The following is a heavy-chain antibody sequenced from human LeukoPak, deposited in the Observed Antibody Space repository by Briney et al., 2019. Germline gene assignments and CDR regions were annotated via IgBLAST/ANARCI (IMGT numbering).Heavy chain of an antibody. Sequence: GGSLRLSCAASGFTFSNYWMHWVRRVPGKGLVWVSRLNSDGRSTSYADSVRGRFTISRDNTKNTLYLQMNSLRAEDTAVYYCARGSSSWRNGMDVWGQGTTVTVSS. J-gene: IGHJ6*02. V-gene: IGHV3-74*01. CDR1: GFTFSNYW. D-gene: IGHD6-13*01. CDR3: ARGSSSWRNGMDV. CDR2: LNSDGRST.